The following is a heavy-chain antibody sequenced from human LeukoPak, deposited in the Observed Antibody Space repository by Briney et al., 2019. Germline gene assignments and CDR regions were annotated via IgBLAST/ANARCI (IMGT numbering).Heavy chain of an antibody. CDR3: AKANTNWNPQYNWFDP. V-gene: IGHV3-74*01. Sequence: PGGSLRLSCAASGFTFSSSWMHWVRQVPGKGLVWVSRLSSDGSSINYADSVKGRFTISRDNSKNTLYLQMNSLRAEDTAVYYCAKANTNWNPQYNWFDPWGQGTLVTVSS. D-gene: IGHD1-1*01. J-gene: IGHJ5*02. CDR2: LSSDGSSI. CDR1: GFTFSSSW.